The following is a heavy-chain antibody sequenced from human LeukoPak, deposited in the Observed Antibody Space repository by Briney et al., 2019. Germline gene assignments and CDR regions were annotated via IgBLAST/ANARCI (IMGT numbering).Heavy chain of an antibody. J-gene: IGHJ4*02. V-gene: IGHV3-11*06. D-gene: IGHD3-10*01. Sequence: GGSLRLSCAASGFAFGHYYMSWFRQAPGKGPESVSYISFSSGDTNNGDSVRGRFTISRDNAKNSLYLQMNSLRVEDTAVYYCARGAGELPIDYWGQGTMVTVSS. CDR2: ISFSSGDT. CDR3: ARGAGELPIDY. CDR1: GFAFGHYY.